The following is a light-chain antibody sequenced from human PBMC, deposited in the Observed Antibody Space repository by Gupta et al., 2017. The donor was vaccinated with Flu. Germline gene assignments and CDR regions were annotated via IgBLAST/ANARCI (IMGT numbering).Light chain of an antibody. CDR3: LSRDTTSNNLV. V-gene: IGLV3-19*01. J-gene: IGLJ3*02. CDR1: SVGNYY. Sequence: GQTVTITGKGDSVGNYYSSWYRQKHGQEPMFVMHCENNRPSGIPDRFSGSTSGNKASFTITGAQAEEEADDYCLSRDTTSNNLVFGGGTKLTVL. CDR2: CEN.